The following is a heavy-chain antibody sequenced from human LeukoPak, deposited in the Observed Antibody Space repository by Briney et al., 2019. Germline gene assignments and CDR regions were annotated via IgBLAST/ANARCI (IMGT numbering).Heavy chain of an antibody. CDR2: ISSSGSTI. V-gene: IGHV3-11*01. Sequence: GGSLRLSCAASGFTFSDYYMSWIRQAPGKGLEWVSYISSSGSTIYYADSVKGRFTISRDNSKNTLYLQMNSLRAEDTAVYYCARDGAGPEQSFDYWGQGTLVTVSS. D-gene: IGHD1/OR15-1a*01. CDR1: GFTFSDYY. CDR3: ARDGAGPEQSFDY. J-gene: IGHJ4*02.